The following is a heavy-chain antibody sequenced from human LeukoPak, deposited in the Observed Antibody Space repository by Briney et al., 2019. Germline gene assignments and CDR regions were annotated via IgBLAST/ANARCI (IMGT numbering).Heavy chain of an antibody. J-gene: IGHJ4*02. Sequence: PGGSLRLSCVASGFTFSHYAMNWVRQALGKGLEKVSGISSNGGSTYYANSVKGRFTISRDNSKTTLYLQMGSLRPEDMAVYHCARVSGGNYDYWGQGTQVTVSS. CDR2: ISSNGGST. CDR1: GFTFSHYA. V-gene: IGHV3-64*01. D-gene: IGHD6-19*01. CDR3: ARVSGGNYDY.